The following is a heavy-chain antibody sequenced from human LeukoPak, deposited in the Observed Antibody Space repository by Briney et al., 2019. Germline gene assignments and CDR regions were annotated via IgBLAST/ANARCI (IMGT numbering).Heavy chain of an antibody. CDR2: IKSKTDGGTT. CDR3: TTAYYYGTGGAHH. Sequence: GGSLTLSCAASGFTFSNAWMSWVGQAPGKGLEGVGHIKSKTDGGTTDYAAPVKGRFTISRDDSKDTLYLQVNSLKTEDTAVYYCTTAYYYGTGGAHHWGQGTLVTVSS. V-gene: IGHV3-15*01. CDR1: GFTFSNAW. D-gene: IGHD3-10*01. J-gene: IGHJ5*02.